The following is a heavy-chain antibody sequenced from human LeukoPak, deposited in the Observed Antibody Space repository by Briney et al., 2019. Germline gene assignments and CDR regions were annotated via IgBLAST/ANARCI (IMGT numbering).Heavy chain of an antibody. D-gene: IGHD6-13*01. CDR1: GFTVSNNF. J-gene: IGHJ5*02. V-gene: IGHV3-53*01. Sequence: GGSLRLSCAASGFTVSNNFVTWVRQAPGKGLEWVSIIYSGGGTDYADSVTGRFTISRDNSKNTVYLQMNSLRAEDTAVYHCARKSLGIAAAGTFFGSWGQGTLVTVSS. CDR2: IYSGGGT. CDR3: ARKSLGIAAAGTFFGS.